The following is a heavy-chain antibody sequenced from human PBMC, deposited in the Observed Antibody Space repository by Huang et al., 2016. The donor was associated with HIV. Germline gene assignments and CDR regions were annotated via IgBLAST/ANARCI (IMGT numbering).Heavy chain of an antibody. CDR3: ARARGYYDSSVSYYFDY. V-gene: IGHV1-69*13. J-gene: IGHJ4*02. Sequence: QVQLVQSGAEVKKPGSSVKVSCKASGGTFSSYAISWVRQAPGQGLEWVGGISPIFGTANDAQKFQGRVTITADESTSTAYMELSSLRSEDTAVYYCARARGYYDSSVSYYFDYWGQGTLVTVSS. CDR1: GGTFSSYA. CDR2: ISPIFGTA. D-gene: IGHD3-22*01.